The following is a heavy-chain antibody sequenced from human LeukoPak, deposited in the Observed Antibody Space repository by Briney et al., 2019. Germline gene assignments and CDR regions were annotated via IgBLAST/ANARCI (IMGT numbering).Heavy chain of an antibody. V-gene: IGHV3-20*04. Sequence: TGGSLRLSCAASGFTLDDYGMSWVRQAPGKGLEWVSGINWNGGSTGYADSVKGRFTISRDNAKNSLYLQMNSLRAEDTALYYCARMRDYGASGAFDIWGQGTMVTVSS. CDR2: INWNGGST. D-gene: IGHD4-17*01. CDR1: GFTLDDYG. J-gene: IGHJ3*02. CDR3: ARMRDYGASGAFDI.